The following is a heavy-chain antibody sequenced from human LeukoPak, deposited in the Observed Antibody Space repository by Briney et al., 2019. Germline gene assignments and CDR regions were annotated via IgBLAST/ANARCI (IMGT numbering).Heavy chain of an antibody. D-gene: IGHD6-6*01. Sequence: PGGSLRLSCAASRFTFSSYGVHWVRQAPGKGLEWVAYIQYDGSNEQYADSVKGRFTISRDDAKNSLDLQMNSLRAEDTAVYYCARVIGYSSSDSYYYYMDVWGKGTTVTVSS. V-gene: IGHV3-30*02. J-gene: IGHJ6*03. CDR1: RFTFSSYG. CDR3: ARVIGYSSSDSYYYYMDV. CDR2: IQYDGSNE.